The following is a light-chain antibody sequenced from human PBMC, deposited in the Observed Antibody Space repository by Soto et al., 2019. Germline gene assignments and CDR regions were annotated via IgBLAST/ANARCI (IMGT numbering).Light chain of an antibody. CDR2: EIS. V-gene: IGLV2-8*01. J-gene: IGLJ2*01. Sequence: QSALTQPPSASGSPGQSVTISCSGTSSDVGGYNYVSWYQQHPGKAPKLMIYEISKRPSGVPDRFSGSKSGNTASLTVSGLQAEDEADYYCYSYAGRTVVFGGGTKLTVL. CDR3: YSYAGRTVV. CDR1: SSDVGGYNY.